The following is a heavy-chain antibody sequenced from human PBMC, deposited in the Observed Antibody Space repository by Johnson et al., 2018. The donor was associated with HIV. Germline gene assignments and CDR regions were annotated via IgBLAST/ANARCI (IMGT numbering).Heavy chain of an antibody. J-gene: IGHJ3*02. D-gene: IGHD3-3*02. CDR3: ARAHLIFPKNAFDI. V-gene: IGHV3-7*01. CDR2: INVDGSEK. CDR1: GFNVSSNY. Sequence: VQLVESGGGVVRPGGSLRLSCVVSGFNVSSNYMSWVRQAPGKGLEWVANINVDGSEKFYVDSVKGRFTISRDNVNNSVFLLLNSLRVEDSAVYFCARAHLIFPKNAFDILGQGTIVSVSS.